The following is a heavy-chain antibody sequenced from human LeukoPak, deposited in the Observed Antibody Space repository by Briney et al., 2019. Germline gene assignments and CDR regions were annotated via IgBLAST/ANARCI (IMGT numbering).Heavy chain of an antibody. Sequence: QAGGSLRLSCAASGFTFSSYGMHWVRQAPGKGLEWVAVISYDGSNKYYADSVEGRFTISRDNSKNTLFLEMNSLRPEDTAIYYCVKDTYGEHDTFGSWGQGTLVTVSS. CDR1: GFTFSSYG. D-gene: IGHD4-17*01. V-gene: IGHV3-30*18. CDR2: ISYDGSNK. CDR3: VKDTYGEHDTFGS. J-gene: IGHJ5*02.